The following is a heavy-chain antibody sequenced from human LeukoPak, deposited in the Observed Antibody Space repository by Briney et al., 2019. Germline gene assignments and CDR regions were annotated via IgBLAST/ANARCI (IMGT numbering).Heavy chain of an antibody. D-gene: IGHD6-13*01. CDR1: GGSISGSSYY. V-gene: IGHV4-39*07. CDR2: IYYSGST. Sequence: SETLSLTCTVSGGSISGSSYYWGWIRQPPGKGLEWIGSIYYSGSTYYNPSLKSRVTISVDTSKNQFSLKLSSVTAADTAVYYCARPRYSSSWYQGGRLDYWGQGTLVTVSS. J-gene: IGHJ4*02. CDR3: ARPRYSSSWYQGGRLDY.